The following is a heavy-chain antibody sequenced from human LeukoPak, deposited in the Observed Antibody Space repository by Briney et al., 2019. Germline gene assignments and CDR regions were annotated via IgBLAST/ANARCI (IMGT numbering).Heavy chain of an antibody. D-gene: IGHD3-22*01. V-gene: IGHV3-23*01. CDR3: AKGGHYDSSGYGNY. J-gene: IGHJ4*02. CDR1: GFTFSSYA. Sequence: AGGSLRLSCAASGFTFSSYAMSWVRQAPGKGLEWASAISGSGGSTYYADSVKGRFTISRDNSKNTLYLQMNSLRAEDTAVYYCAKGGHYDSSGYGNYWGQGTLVTVSS. CDR2: ISGSGGST.